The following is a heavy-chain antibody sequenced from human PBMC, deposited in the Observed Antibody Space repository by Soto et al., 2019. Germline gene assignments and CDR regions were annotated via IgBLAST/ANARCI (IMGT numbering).Heavy chain of an antibody. CDR2: INSDGSST. V-gene: IGHV3-74*01. CDR3: ARPYRGYYGDAFDI. Sequence: EVQLVESGGGLVQPGGSLRLSCAASGFTFSSYWMHWVRQAPGKGLVWVSRINSDGSSTSYADSVKGRFTISRDNAQNTLYRQMNSLRAEDTAVYYCARPYRGYYGDAFDIWGQGTMVTVSS. J-gene: IGHJ3*02. CDR1: GFTFSSYW. D-gene: IGHD4-17*01.